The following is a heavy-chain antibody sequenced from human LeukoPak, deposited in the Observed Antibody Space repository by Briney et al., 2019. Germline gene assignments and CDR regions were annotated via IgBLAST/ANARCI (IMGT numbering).Heavy chain of an antibody. CDR1: GFTFSSYA. CDR3: AKRVTTVEPSVVDV. D-gene: IGHD4-23*01. J-gene: IGHJ6*02. Sequence: EGSLRLSCAASGFTFSSYAMNWVRQAPGKGLEWLSAIGGGGCCASYPDPVKGRFTISRDNSKNTLYLQMNSLRVEDTAVYYCAKRVTTVEPSVVDVWGQGTAVTVSS. V-gene: IGHV3-23*01. CDR2: IGGGGCCA.